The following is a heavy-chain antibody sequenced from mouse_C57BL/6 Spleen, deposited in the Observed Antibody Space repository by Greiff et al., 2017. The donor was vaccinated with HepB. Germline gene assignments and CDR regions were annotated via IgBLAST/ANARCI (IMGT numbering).Heavy chain of an antibody. CDR1: GFTFSDYY. Sequence: EVQLVESGGGLVQPGGSLKLSCAASGFTFSDYYMYWVRQTPEKRLEWVAYISNGGGSTYYPDTVKGRFTISRDNAKNTLYLQMSRLKSEDTAVYYCARHLTGGYAMDYWGQGTSVTVSS. V-gene: IGHV5-12*01. CDR3: ARHLTGGYAMDY. D-gene: IGHD4-1*01. J-gene: IGHJ4*01. CDR2: ISNGGGST.